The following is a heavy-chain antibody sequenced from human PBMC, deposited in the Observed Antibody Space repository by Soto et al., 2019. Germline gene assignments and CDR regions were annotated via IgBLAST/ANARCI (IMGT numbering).Heavy chain of an antibody. CDR3: ARAGYSSSWYNWFDP. Sequence: SLRLSCAASGFTVSSNYMSWVRQAPGKGLEWVSVIYSGGSTYYADSVKGRFTISRDNSKNTLYLQMNSLRAEDTAVYYCARAGYSSSWYNWFDPWGQGTLVTVSS. D-gene: IGHD6-13*01. V-gene: IGHV3-53*01. CDR1: GFTVSSNY. J-gene: IGHJ5*02. CDR2: IYSGGST.